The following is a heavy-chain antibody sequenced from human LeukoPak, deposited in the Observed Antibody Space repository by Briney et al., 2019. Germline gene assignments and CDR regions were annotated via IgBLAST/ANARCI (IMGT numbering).Heavy chain of an antibody. Sequence: SETLSLTCTVSGGSISSYYWSWIRQAPGKGLEWIGYIYYSGSTNYNPSLKSRVTISVDTSKNQFSLKLSSVTAADTAVYYCARSRSGSYSHFDYWGQGTLVTVSS. D-gene: IGHD1-26*01. CDR1: GGSISSYY. CDR3: ARSRSGSYSHFDY. CDR2: IYYSGST. J-gene: IGHJ4*02. V-gene: IGHV4-59*08.